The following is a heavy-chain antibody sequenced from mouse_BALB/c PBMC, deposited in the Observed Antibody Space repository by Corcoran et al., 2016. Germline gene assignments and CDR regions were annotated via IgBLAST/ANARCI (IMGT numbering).Heavy chain of an antibody. CDR1: GYTFTNYG. J-gene: IGHJ4*01. V-gene: IGHV9-3-1*01. CDR2: INTYTGEP. D-gene: IGHD2-14*01. Sequence: IQLVQSGPELKKPGETVKISCKASGYTFTNYGMNWVKQAPGKGLKWMGWINTYTGEPTYADDFKGRFAFSLETSASTAYLQINNLKNEDTATYFCARWRYEGYYAMDYWGQGTSVTVSS. CDR3: ARWRYEGYYAMDY.